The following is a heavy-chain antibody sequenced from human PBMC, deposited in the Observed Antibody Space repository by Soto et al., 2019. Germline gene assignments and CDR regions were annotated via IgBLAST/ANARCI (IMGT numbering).Heavy chain of an antibody. Sequence: PSETLSLTCTVSGGSISSYYWSWIRQPPGKGLEWIGYIYYSGSTNYNPSLKSRVTISVDTSKNQFSLKLSSVTAADTAVYYCAREDCRGGSCYSGYDAFEIWGQGTMVTVSS. CDR2: IYYSGST. V-gene: IGHV4-59*01. J-gene: IGHJ3*02. CDR1: GGSISSYY. CDR3: AREDCRGGSCYSGYDAFEI. D-gene: IGHD2-15*01.